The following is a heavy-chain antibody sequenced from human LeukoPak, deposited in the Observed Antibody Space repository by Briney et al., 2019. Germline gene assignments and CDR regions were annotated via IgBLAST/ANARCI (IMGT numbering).Heavy chain of an antibody. D-gene: IGHD1-26*01. Sequence: GGSLRPSCAASGFTFSSYGMHWVRQAPGKGLEWVAVISYDGRNKYYADSVKGRFTISGDNSKNTLYLQMNSLRAEDTAVYYCARDREVGPTGPFDYWGRGTLVTVSS. V-gene: IGHV3-30*19. J-gene: IGHJ4*02. CDR1: GFTFSSYG. CDR3: ARDREVGPTGPFDY. CDR2: ISYDGRNK.